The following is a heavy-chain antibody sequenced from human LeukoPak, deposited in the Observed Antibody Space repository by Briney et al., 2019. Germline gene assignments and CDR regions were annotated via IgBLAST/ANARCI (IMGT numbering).Heavy chain of an antibody. CDR3: ARELAWVWGSYRFPDI. D-gene: IGHD3-16*02. J-gene: IGHJ3*02. CDR1: GFTFSSHG. Sequence: GGSLRLSCVASGFTFSSHGMNWVRQAPGKGLEWVSGIIPSGHTTYYADSVRGRFTISRDNSRNTVYLQMNSLRAEDTAVYYCARELAWVWGSYRFPDIWGQGTMVTVSS. V-gene: IGHV3-23*01. CDR2: IIPSGHTT.